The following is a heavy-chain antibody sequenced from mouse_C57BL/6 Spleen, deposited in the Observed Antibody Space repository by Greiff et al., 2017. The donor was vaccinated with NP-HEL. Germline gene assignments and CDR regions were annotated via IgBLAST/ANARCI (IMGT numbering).Heavy chain of an antibody. J-gene: IGHJ2*01. CDR2: INPGSGGT. CDR3: ARSTEYYFDY. Sequence: QVQLQQSGAELVRPGTSVKVSCKASGYAFTNYLIEWVKQRPGQGLEWIGVINPGSGGTNYNENFKGKATLTADKSSSTAYMQLSSLTSEDSAVYFCARSTEYYFDYWGQGTTLTVSS. V-gene: IGHV1-54*01. CDR1: GYAFTNYL.